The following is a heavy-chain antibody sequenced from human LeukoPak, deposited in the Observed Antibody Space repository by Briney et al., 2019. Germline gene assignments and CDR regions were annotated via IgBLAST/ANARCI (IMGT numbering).Heavy chain of an antibody. CDR3: AKGGSSSWDYFDY. D-gene: IGHD6-13*01. CDR2: ISGSGGNT. CDR1: GFTFSTYG. Sequence: GGTLRLSCGASGFTFSTYGMSWVRQAPGKGLEWVSAISGSGGNTYYADSVKGRFTISRDNSKNTLYLQMNSLRAEDTAVYYCAKGGSSSWDYFDYWGQGTLVTVSS. J-gene: IGHJ4*02. V-gene: IGHV3-23*01.